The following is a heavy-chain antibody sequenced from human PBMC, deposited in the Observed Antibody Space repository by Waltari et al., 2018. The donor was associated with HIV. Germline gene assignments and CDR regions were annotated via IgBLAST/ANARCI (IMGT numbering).Heavy chain of an antibody. Sequence: QVQLQESGPGLVKPSQTLSLTCTVSGGSISSGSYYWSWIRQPAGKGLAWIGRIYPSGGTNYSPSLKSRVTISVDTSKNQFSLKLGSVTAADTAVYYCAREAGGLFARNYWYFDLWGRGTLVTVSS. CDR1: GGSISSGSYY. D-gene: IGHD3-10*01. V-gene: IGHV4-61*02. CDR2: IYPSGGT. CDR3: AREAGGLFARNYWYFDL. J-gene: IGHJ2*01.